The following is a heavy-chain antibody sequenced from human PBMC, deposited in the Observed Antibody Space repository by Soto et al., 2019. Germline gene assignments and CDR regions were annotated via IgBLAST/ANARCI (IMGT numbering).Heavy chain of an antibody. V-gene: IGHV1-2*02. Sequence: GASVKVSGKASGYTFTGYYMHWVRQAPGQGLEWMGWINPNSGGTNYAQKFQGRVTMTRDTSISTAYMELSRLRSDDTAVYYCARVADYDFWSGYYQDAFDIWGQGTMVTVSS. D-gene: IGHD3-3*01. J-gene: IGHJ3*02. CDR3: ARVADYDFWSGYYQDAFDI. CDR1: GYTFTGYY. CDR2: INPNSGGT.